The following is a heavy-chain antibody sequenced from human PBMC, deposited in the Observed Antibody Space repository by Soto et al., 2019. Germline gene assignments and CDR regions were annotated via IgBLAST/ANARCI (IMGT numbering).Heavy chain of an antibody. CDR3: ARATVLTFQADY. V-gene: IGHV1-69*01. CDR1: GDTLNCYA. J-gene: IGHJ4*02. Sequence: QVQLVQSGTEVKKPGSSVKVSCKAPGDTLNCYAIIWVRQAPGQGLEWVGGIAPVLRTTSYAQKFRGRVKITADASTSTAFMDLSSLRSEDTGVYYCARATVLTFQADYWGQGTLVTVSS. CDR2: IAPVLRTT. D-gene: IGHD3-10*01.